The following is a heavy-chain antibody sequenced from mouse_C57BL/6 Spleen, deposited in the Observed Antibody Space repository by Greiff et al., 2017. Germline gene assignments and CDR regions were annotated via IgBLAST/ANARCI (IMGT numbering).Heavy chain of an antibody. CDR3: AREGIYYDYNGYFDV. J-gene: IGHJ1*03. V-gene: IGHV1-64*01. Sequence: QVQLQQPGAELVKPGASVKLSCKASGYTFTSYWMHWVKQRPGQGLAWIGMIHPNSGSTNYNEKFKSKATLTVDKSSSTAYMQLSSLTSEDSAVYYCAREGIYYDYNGYFDVWGTGTTVTVSS. CDR1: GYTFTSYW. D-gene: IGHD2-4*01. CDR2: IHPNSGST.